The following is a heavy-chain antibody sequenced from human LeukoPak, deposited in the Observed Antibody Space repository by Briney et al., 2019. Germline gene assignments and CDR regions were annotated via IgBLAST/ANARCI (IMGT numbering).Heavy chain of an antibody. CDR2: IIPIFGTA. CDR3: AGAGSWYGYYYYYMDV. J-gene: IGHJ6*03. D-gene: IGHD6-13*01. CDR1: GGTFSSYA. V-gene: IGHV1-69*05. Sequence: SVKVSCKASGGTFSSYAISWVRQAPGQGLEWIGGIIPIFGTANYAQKFQGRVTITTDESTSTAYMELSSLRSEDTAVYYCAGAGSWYGYYYYYMDVWGKGTTVTVSS.